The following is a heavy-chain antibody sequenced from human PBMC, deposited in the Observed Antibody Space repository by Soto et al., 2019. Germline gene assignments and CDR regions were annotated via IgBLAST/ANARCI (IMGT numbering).Heavy chain of an antibody. CDR3: ARQIWFGESDY. J-gene: IGHJ4*02. V-gene: IGHV4-61*05. D-gene: IGHD3-10*01. CDR1: GGSISSSSYY. Sequence: SETLCLTCTVSGGSISSSSYYWNWIRQPPGKGLEWIGYIYYSGSTNYNPSLKSRVTISVDTSKNQFSLKLSSVTAADTAVYYCARQIWFGESDYWGQGTLVTVSS. CDR2: IYYSGST.